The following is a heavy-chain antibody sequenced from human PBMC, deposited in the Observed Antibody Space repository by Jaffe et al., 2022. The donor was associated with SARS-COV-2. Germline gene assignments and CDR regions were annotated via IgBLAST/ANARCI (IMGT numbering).Heavy chain of an antibody. Sequence: EVQLLESGGGLVQPGGSLRLSCAASGFTFSSYVMSWVRQAPGKGLEWVSVISGSGGSTFYADSVKGRFTISRDNSKTTLFLQMNSLRAEDTAIYYCAKSPSTYYDILTGYYGYFDYWGQGTLVTVSS. V-gene: IGHV3-23*01. CDR3: AKSPSTYYDILTGYYGYFDY. CDR2: ISGSGGST. CDR1: GFTFSSYV. J-gene: IGHJ4*02. D-gene: IGHD3-9*01.